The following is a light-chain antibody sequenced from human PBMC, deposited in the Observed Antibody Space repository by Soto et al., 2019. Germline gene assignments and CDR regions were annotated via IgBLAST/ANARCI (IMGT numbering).Light chain of an antibody. Sequence: DIQMTQSPSTLSASVGDRVTITCRASQSISIWLAWYQQKPGKAPNLLIYDASTLESGVPSRFSGSGSGTEFSLTISSLQPDDFATYYCQQYNSDLGTFGPGTRVEVK. CDR1: QSISIW. CDR2: DAS. V-gene: IGKV1-5*01. J-gene: IGKJ1*01. CDR3: QQYNSDLGT.